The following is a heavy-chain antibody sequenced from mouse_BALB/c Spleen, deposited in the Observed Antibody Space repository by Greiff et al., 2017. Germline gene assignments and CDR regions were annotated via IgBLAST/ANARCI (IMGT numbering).Heavy chain of an antibody. CDR3: ARDPLYGYDGYFDV. V-gene: IGHV2-9*02. CDR2: IWAGGST. Sequence: QVQLQESGPGLVAPSQSLSITCTASGFSLTSYCVHWVRQPPGKGLEWLGVIWAGGSTNYNSALMSRLNINKDNSKSPVYLKMNSLQTDDTAMYYCARDPLYGYDGYFDVWGAGTTVTVSS. D-gene: IGHD2-14*01. CDR1: GFSLTSYC. J-gene: IGHJ1*01.